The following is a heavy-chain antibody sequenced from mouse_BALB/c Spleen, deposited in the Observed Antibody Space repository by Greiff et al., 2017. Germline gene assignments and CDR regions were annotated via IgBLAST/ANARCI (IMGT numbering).Heavy chain of an antibody. D-gene: IGHD1-1*01. V-gene: IGHV5-9-3*01. J-gene: IGHJ2*01. Sequence: VQLKESGGGLVKPGGSLKLSCAASGFTFSSYAMSWVRQTPEKRLEWVATISSGGSYTYYPESVKGRFTISRDNAKNTLYLQMSSLRSEDTAMYYCASTYYGYFDYWGQGTTLTVSS. CDR3: ASTYYGYFDY. CDR1: GFTFSSYA. CDR2: ISSGGSYT.